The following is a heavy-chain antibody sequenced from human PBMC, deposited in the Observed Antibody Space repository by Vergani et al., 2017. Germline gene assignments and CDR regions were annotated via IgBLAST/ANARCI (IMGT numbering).Heavy chain of an antibody. CDR1: GYPFTSYY. V-gene: IGHV1-46*01. Sequence: QVQLVQSGAEVKKPGASVKVSCKASGYPFTSYYMHWVRQAPGQGREWMGIINPSGGSTSYAQKFQGRVTMTRDTSTSTVYMELSSLRSEDTAVDYCARGMWTDGAYLDYWGQGTLVTVSS. D-gene: IGHD3/OR15-3a*01. CDR2: INPSGGST. CDR3: ARGMWTDGAYLDY. J-gene: IGHJ4*02.